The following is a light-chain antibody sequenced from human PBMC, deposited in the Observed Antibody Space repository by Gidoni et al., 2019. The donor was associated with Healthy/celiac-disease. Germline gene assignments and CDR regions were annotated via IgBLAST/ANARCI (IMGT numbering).Light chain of an antibody. J-gene: IGKJ2*01. CDR2: AAS. Sequence: IQMTQSPSPLSASVGDRVTITCRASQSLSSYLNWYQQKPGKAPKLLIYAASSLPSGVPSRFSGSGSGTDFTLTISSLQPEDVATYYCQQSYSTPMYTFGQGTKLEIK. CDR1: QSLSSY. V-gene: IGKV1-39*01. CDR3: QQSYSTPMYT.